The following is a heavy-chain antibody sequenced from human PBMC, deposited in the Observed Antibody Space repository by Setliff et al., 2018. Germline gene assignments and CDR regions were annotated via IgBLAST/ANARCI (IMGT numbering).Heavy chain of an antibody. CDR2: IYHSGST. Sequence: PSETLSLTCTVSGGSISSSSYYWGWIRQPPGKGLEWIGSIYHSGSTYYNPSLKSRVTISVDTSKNQFSLKLSSVTAADTAVYYCARKYSSSWYWTWIYYLDYWGQGTLVTVSS. V-gene: IGHV4-39*07. D-gene: IGHD6-13*01. CDR1: GGSISSSSYY. J-gene: IGHJ4*02. CDR3: ARKYSSSWYWTWIYYLDY.